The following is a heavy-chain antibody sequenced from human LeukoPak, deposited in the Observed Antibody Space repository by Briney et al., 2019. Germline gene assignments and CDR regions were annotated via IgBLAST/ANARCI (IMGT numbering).Heavy chain of an antibody. V-gene: IGHV3-9*01. J-gene: IGHJ1*01. D-gene: IGHD6-13*01. Sequence: GGSLRLSCAASGFTFDDYAMHWVRQAPGKGLEWVSGISWYSGSIGYADSVKGRFTISRDNAKNSLYLQMNSLRAEDTALYYCAKDIGIAAADGYFQHWGQGTLVTVSS. CDR1: GFTFDDYA. CDR3: AKDIGIAAADGYFQH. CDR2: ISWYSGSI.